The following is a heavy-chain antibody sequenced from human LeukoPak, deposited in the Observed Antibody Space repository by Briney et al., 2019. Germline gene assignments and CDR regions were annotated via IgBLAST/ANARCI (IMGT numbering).Heavy chain of an antibody. D-gene: IGHD2-15*01. CDR2: IYHSGST. CDR1: GYSISSGYY. CDR3: VRDFYCSGGSCARSWFDP. Sequence: SETLSLTCTVSGYSISSGYYWGWIRQPPGKGLEWIGSIYHSGSTYYNPSLKSRVTISVDTSKNQFSLKLSSVTAADTAVYYCVRDFYCSGGSCARSWFDPWGQGTLVTVSS. V-gene: IGHV4-38-2*02. J-gene: IGHJ5*02.